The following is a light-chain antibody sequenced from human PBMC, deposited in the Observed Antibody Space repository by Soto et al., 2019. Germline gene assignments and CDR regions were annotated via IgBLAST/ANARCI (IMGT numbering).Light chain of an antibody. CDR2: AAS. Sequence: DIQMTQSPSSLSASVGDRVTITCRASESIARHLNWYQQKPGKALNLLIYAASSLQNGVPSRFRGGGSGTDFTLTINNLQPEDFATYDCQQTYSTLSITFGQGTRLEIK. CDR1: ESIARH. V-gene: IGKV1-39*01. J-gene: IGKJ5*01. CDR3: QQTYSTLSIT.